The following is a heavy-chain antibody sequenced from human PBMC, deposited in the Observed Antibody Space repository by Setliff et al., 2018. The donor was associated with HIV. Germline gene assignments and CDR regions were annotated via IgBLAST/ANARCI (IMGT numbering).Heavy chain of an antibody. Sequence: LSLTCAVYGGSVSGYYWSWIRQPPGKGLEWIGEIDHSGSTNYNPSLKSRVTISVDTSKNQFSLKLSSVTAADTAVYYCARDRSNWNYGKNYMDVWGKGTTGTV. CDR2: IDHSGST. CDR1: GGSVSGYY. D-gene: IGHD1-7*01. CDR3: ARDRSNWNYGKNYMDV. J-gene: IGHJ6*03. V-gene: IGHV4-34*01.